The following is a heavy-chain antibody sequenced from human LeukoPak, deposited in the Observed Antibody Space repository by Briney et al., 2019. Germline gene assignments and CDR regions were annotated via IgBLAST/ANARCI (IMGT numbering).Heavy chain of an antibody. Sequence: GGALRLSCAASGFTFNSYSMNWVRQAPGKGLEWVSGISGRGDITYYVDSVKGRFTISRDNSKNTLYLQMNYLRVEDTAVYYCAKDDGWQQFNSWGQGTLVTVSS. V-gene: IGHV3-23*01. D-gene: IGHD5-24*01. J-gene: IGHJ5*01. CDR1: GFTFNSYS. CDR2: ISGRGDIT. CDR3: AKDDGWQQFNS.